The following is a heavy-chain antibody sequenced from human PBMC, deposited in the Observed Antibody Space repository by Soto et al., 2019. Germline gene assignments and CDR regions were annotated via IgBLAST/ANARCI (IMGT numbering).Heavy chain of an antibody. Sequence: GGSLRLSCAASGFTFSSYAMHWVRQAPGKGLEWVAVISYDGSNKYYADSVKGRFTISRDNSKNTLYLQMNSLRAEDTAVYYCARDLEGSSGWLGHFDYWGKGTTVTVSS. CDR3: ARDLEGSSGWLGHFDY. J-gene: IGHJ4*03. CDR1: GFTFSSYA. CDR2: ISYDGSNK. D-gene: IGHD6-19*01. V-gene: IGHV3-30-3*01.